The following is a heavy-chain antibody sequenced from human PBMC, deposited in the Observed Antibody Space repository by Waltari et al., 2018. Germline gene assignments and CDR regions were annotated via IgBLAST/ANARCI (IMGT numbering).Heavy chain of an antibody. J-gene: IGHJ2*01. CDR2: ISGGGGST. CDR1: GFSFSNYA. CDR3: ARLGIVVVTGVRVWYFDL. Sequence: EVQLLESGGGLVQPGGSPRLSCAASGFSFSNYAMGWVRQAPGEGLEWVSAISGGGGSTDYADSVKGRFTISRDNSKNTLHLQMNSLGAEDTAVYYCARLGIVVVTGVRVWYFDLWGRGTLVTVSS. D-gene: IGHD2-21*02. V-gene: IGHV3-23*01.